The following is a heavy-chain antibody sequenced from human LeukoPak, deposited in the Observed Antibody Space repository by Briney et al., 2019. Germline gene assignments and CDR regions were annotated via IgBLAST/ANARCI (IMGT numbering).Heavy chain of an antibody. V-gene: IGHV3-11*04. CDR3: ARFSYSSDWYGLYGMDV. D-gene: IGHD6-19*01. CDR2: ISSSGNTI. CDR1: GFTFSDYY. J-gene: IGHJ6*02. Sequence: PGGSLRLSCAASGFTFSDYYMSWIRQAPGKGLEWVSYISSSGNTIYYADSVKGRFTISRDNAKNSLYLQMNSLRAEDTAVYYCARFSYSSDWYGLYGMDVWGQGTTVTVSS.